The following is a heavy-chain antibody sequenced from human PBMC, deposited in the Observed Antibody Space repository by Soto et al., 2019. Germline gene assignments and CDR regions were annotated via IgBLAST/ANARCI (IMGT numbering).Heavy chain of an antibody. CDR3: ARDPMAYCGGDCYSGWFDP. CDR2: FIPIFGTA. Sequence: ASVQVSCKASGYTFTSYGINWVRQAPGKGLEWLGGFIPIFGTANYAQKLQGRVTMTTDTSTSTAYMELRSLISDDTAVYYCARDPMAYCGGDCYSGWFDPWGQGTLVTVSS. V-gene: IGHV1-18*01. D-gene: IGHD2-21*02. CDR1: GYTFTSYG. J-gene: IGHJ5*02.